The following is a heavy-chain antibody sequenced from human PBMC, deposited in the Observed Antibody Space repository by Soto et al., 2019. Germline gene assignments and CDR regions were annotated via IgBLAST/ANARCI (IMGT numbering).Heavy chain of an antibody. J-gene: IGHJ6*02. CDR1: GGSISSGGYY. CDR3: ARDRPGGMDV. Sequence: PSETLSLTCTVSGGSISSGGYYWSWIRQHPGKGLEWIGYIYYSGSTYYNPSLKGRVTISVDTSKNQFSLKLSSVTAADTAVYYCARDRPGGMDVWGQGTTVTVSS. CDR2: IYYSGST. V-gene: IGHV4-31*03.